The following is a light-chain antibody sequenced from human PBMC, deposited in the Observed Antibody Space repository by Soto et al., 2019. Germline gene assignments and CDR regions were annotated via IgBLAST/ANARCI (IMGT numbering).Light chain of an antibody. Sequence: QSVLTQPASVSGSHGQSITISCTGTSSDVGDYDYVSWYQQYAGKAPKMMIYEVSNRPSGVSNRFSGSKSGNTASLTISGLQAEDEADYYCSSYRSSNTLLFGGGTKLTVL. CDR1: SSDVGDYDY. CDR2: EVS. CDR3: SSYRSSNTLL. J-gene: IGLJ2*01. V-gene: IGLV2-14*01.